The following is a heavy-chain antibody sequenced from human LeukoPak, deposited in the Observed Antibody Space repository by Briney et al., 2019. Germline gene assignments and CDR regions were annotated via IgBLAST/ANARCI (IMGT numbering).Heavy chain of an antibody. V-gene: IGHV2-5*02. D-gene: IGHD4-17*01. Sequence: SGPTLVKPTQTLTLTCNFSGFSLTTSGVGVGWIRQPPGKALEWLALIYWDDDKRYSPSLKSRLTITKDTSKNQVVLTMTNMDPVDTATYYCARLYDYGDYMWAFDIWGQGTMVTVSS. CDR1: GFSLTTSGVG. CDR2: IYWDDDK. CDR3: ARLYDYGDYMWAFDI. J-gene: IGHJ3*02.